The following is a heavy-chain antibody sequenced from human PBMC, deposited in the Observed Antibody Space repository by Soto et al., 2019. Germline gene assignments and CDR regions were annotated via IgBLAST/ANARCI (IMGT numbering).Heavy chain of an antibody. CDR3: AREEVAYFGSGSHNWFDP. V-gene: IGHV4-31*03. D-gene: IGHD3-10*01. J-gene: IGHJ5*02. CDR2: ISYSGNT. CDR1: GASVNVGDHY. Sequence: QVQLQESGPGLVKPSQTLSLTCTVSGASVNVGDHYWSWIRQYPGRGLEWIGYISYSGNTYYNPSLKGRITLLLDTSKNQFSLKLTSVTAADTAMYYCAREEVAYFGSGSHNWFDPWGQGTLVTVSS.